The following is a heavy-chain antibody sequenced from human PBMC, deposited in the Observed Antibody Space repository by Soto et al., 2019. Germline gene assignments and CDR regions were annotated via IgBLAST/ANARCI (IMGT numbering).Heavy chain of an antibody. Sequence: QVKLVESGGGLVKPGGSLRLSCAASGFTFRDYDMSWIRQAPGKGLEWVSYIHSSGNYPNYADSVRGRFTISRDNAKNSLYLHMNSLRAEDTAVYYCARALDFWSGQTFDPWGQGTLVTVSS. CDR3: ARALDFWSGQTFDP. J-gene: IGHJ5*02. V-gene: IGHV3-11*06. CDR1: GFTFRDYD. CDR2: IHSSGNYP. D-gene: IGHD3-3*01.